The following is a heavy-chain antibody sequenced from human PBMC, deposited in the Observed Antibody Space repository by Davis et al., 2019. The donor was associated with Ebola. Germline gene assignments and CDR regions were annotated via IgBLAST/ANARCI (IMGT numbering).Heavy chain of an antibody. CDR2: IWYDGSNK. CDR3: ARGGGSYDY. J-gene: IGHJ4*02. CDR1: GFSFSAHG. Sequence: GGSLRLSCAASGFSFSAHGMHWVRQAPGKGLEWVAVIWYDGSNKYYADSVKGRFTISRDNAKNSLYLQMNSLRAEDTAVYYCARGGGSYDYWGQGTLVTVSS. D-gene: IGHD1-26*01. V-gene: IGHV3-33*08.